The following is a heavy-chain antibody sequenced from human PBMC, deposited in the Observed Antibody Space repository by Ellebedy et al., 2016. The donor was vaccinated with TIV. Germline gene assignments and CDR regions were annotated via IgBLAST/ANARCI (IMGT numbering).Heavy chain of an antibody. CDR3: VRRIGARPPDY. D-gene: IGHD3-16*01. V-gene: IGHV4-39*01. CDR1: SGSISSSTYY. CDR2: IYYGVTT. J-gene: IGHJ4*02. Sequence: SETLSLXCTASSGSISSSTYYWGWIRQPPGKGPEWIGSIYYGVTTDYNPSLKSRATISVDTSKNPFSLKLSSVTAADTAVYYCVRRIGARPPDYWGQGTLVTVSS.